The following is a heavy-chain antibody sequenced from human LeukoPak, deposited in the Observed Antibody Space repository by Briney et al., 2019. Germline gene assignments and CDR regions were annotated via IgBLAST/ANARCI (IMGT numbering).Heavy chain of an antibody. V-gene: IGHV4-39*01. CDR2: IYYSGST. D-gene: IGHD6-19*01. CDR3: ARRVAVAGLVRYFDY. J-gene: IGHJ4*02. CDR1: GGSISSSSYY. Sequence: SETLSLTCTVSGGSISSSSYYWGWIRQPPGKGLEWIGSIYYSGSTYYNPSLKSRFTISVDTSKNQFSLKLSSVTAADTAVYYCARRVAVAGLVRYFDYWGQGTLVTVSS.